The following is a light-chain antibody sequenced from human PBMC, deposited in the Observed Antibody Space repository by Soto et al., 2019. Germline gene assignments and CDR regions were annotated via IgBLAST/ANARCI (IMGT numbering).Light chain of an antibody. CDR2: EVT. CDR1: SSDVGGYDF. Sequence: QSALTQPASVSGSPGQSITISCTGTSSDVGGYDFVSWYQQHPAKAPRLIISEVTNRPSGVSNRFSGSKSGNTASLTISGLQAEDEADYFCSSYTSSDTLVFGGGTKVTV. J-gene: IGLJ3*02. CDR3: SSYTSSDTLV. V-gene: IGLV2-14*01.